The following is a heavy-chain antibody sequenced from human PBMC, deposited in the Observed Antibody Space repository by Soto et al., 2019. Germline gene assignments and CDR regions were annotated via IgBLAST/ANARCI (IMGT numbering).Heavy chain of an antibody. V-gene: IGHV3-30-3*01. CDR1: GFTFSSYA. CDR3: ARSWISYYFDY. J-gene: IGHJ4*02. CDR2: ISYDGSNK. D-gene: IGHD5-12*01. Sequence: PGGSLRLSCAASGFTFSSYAMHWVRQAPGKGLEWVAVISYDGSNKYYADSVKGRFTISRDNSKNTLYLQMNSLRAEDTAVYYCARSWISYYFDYWGQGNLVTVSS.